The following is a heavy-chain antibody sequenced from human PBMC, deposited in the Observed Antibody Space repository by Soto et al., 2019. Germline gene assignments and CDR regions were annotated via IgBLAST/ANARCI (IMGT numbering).Heavy chain of an antibody. D-gene: IGHD2-2*01. Sequence: QVQLVQSGAEVKKPGSSVKVSCKTSGGTFSSYAISWVRQAPGQGLEWMGGIIPIFDTANYAQKFQGRVTITANASTTTSYMELSGRRPDDSDLYYCARHDCISSSCYYYYYFCMDVWVQGTMVTVS. V-gene: IGHV1-69*12. J-gene: IGHJ6*02. CDR1: GGTFSSYA. CDR3: ARHDCISSSCYYYYYFCMDV. CDR2: IIPIFDTA.